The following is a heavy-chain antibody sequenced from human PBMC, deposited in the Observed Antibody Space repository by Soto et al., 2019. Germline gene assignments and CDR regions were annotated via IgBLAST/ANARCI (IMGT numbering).Heavy chain of an antibody. V-gene: IGHV4-39*01. CDR2: INYRGST. J-gene: IGHJ4*02. Sequence: SETLSLTCTVSGGSISTTSFYWAWIRQPPGKGLVWIGSINYRGSTYYTSSLRSRVPISVDTSKNQFSLKMSSVTAADTSVYYCGRLIQFLPTSSYLDYRGPGALGPVS. D-gene: IGHD2-2*01. CDR3: GRLIQFLPTSSYLDY. CDR1: GGSISTTSFY.